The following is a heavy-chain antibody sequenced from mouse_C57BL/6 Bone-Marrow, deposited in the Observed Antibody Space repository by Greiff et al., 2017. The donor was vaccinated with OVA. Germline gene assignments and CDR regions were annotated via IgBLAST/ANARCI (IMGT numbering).Heavy chain of an antibody. CDR2: IYPGSGST. V-gene: IGHV1-55*01. Sequence: VQLQQPGAELVKPGASVKMSCKASGYTFTSYWITWVKQRPGQGLEWIGDIYPGSGSTNYNEKFKSKATLTVDTSSSTAYMQLSSLTSEDSAVYYCARPPCYGSSWFAYWGQGTLVTVSA. J-gene: IGHJ3*01. CDR3: ARPPCYGSSWFAY. D-gene: IGHD1-1*01. CDR1: GYTFTSYW.